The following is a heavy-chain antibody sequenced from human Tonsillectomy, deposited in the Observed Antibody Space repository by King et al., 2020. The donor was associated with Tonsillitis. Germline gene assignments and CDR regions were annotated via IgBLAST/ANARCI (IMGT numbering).Heavy chain of an antibody. V-gene: IGHV1-46*01. D-gene: IGHD5-12*01. J-gene: IGHJ4*02. CDR2: INPSGGST. CDR3: ARDGEVATIQGVYYFDY. Sequence: HVQLVQSGAEVKKPGASVKVSCKASGYTFTSYYMHWVRQAPGQGLEWMGIINPSGGSTSYAQKFQGRVTMTRDTSTSTVYMELSSLRSEDTAVYYCARDGEVATIQGVYYFDYWGQGTLVSVSS. CDR1: GYTFTSYY.